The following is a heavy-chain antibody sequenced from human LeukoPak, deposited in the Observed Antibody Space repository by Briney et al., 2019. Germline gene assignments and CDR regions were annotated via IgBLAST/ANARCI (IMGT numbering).Heavy chain of an antibody. J-gene: IGHJ6*03. V-gene: IGHV4-59*01. CDR2: IYYSGST. CDR1: GGSISSYY. D-gene: IGHD2-2*01. CDR3: ARVMGYCSSTSCPNDYYYYYMDV. Sequence: SSETLSLTCTISGGSISSYYWSWIRQPPGKGLEWIGYIYYSGSTNYNPSLKSRVTISVDTSKNQFSLKLSSVTAADTAVYYCARVMGYCSSTSCPNDYYYYYMDVWGKGTTVTVSS.